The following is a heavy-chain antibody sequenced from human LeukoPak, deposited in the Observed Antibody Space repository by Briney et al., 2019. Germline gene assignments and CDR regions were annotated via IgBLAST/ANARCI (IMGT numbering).Heavy chain of an antibody. CDR1: GGSISSSSYY. CDR3: ARDLGYCSGGSCYSSDY. D-gene: IGHD2-15*01. V-gene: IGHV4-39*07. CDR2: IYYSGST. J-gene: IGHJ4*02. Sequence: PSETLSLTCTVSGGSISSSSYYWGWIRQPPGKGLEWIGSIYYSGSTYYNPSLKSRVTISVDTSKNQFSLKLSSVTAADTAVYYCARDLGYCSGGSCYSSDYWGQGTLVTVSS.